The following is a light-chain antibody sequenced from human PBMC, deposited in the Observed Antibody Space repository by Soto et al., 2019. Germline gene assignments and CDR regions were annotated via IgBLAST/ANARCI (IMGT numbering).Light chain of an antibody. Sequence: EIVLTQSPGTLSLSPGERATLSCRASQSVSSSYLAWYQQKPGQAPRLLIYGASSRATGIPDRFSGSGSGTDFTLTISRLEPEDFAEYYCQQYGSSPRMYTFGQGTKLEIK. CDR3: QQYGSSPRMYT. V-gene: IGKV3-20*01. CDR2: GAS. J-gene: IGKJ2*01. CDR1: QSVSSSY.